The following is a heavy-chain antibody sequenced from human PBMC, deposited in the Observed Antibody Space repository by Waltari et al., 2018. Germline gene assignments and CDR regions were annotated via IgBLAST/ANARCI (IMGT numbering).Heavy chain of an antibody. CDR2: IYYSGTT. CDR3: ARQPIAWGRAFDY. J-gene: IGHJ4*02. Sequence: QLQLQESGSGLATPSETLSLTCTVSAGSLTSSHYYWGWVRQPPGKGLQWIASIYYSGTTHYNPSLKSRVTTSVDTSKNHFSLNLSSVTAADTAVYYCARQPIAWGRAFDYWGQGILVTVSS. V-gene: IGHV4-39*02. CDR1: AGSLTSSHYY. D-gene: IGHD2-21*01.